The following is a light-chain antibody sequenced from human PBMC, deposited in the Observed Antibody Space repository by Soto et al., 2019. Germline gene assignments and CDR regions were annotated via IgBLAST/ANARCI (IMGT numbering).Light chain of an antibody. Sequence: EIVLTQSPGTLSLSPGERATLSCRASQSVSSSYLAWYQQKPGQAPRLLIYGASTRATGIPDRFGGSGSGTDFTLTISRLEPEDFAVYYCQQYGSSPPVTFGQGTKVEIK. CDR1: QSVSSSY. CDR2: GAS. J-gene: IGKJ1*01. CDR3: QQYGSSPPVT. V-gene: IGKV3-20*01.